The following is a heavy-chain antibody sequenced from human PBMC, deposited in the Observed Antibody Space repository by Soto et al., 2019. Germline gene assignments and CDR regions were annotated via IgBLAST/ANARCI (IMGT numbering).Heavy chain of an antibody. V-gene: IGHV1-2*02. Sequence: GASVKVSCKASGYTFTGYYMHWVRQAPGQGLEWMGWINPNSGGTNYAQKFQGRVTMTRDTSISTAYMELSRLRSDDTAVYYCARRGGYSSGWYALEYWGQGTLVTV. J-gene: IGHJ4*02. D-gene: IGHD6-19*01. CDR2: INPNSGGT. CDR3: ARRGGYSSGWYALEY. CDR1: GYTFTGYY.